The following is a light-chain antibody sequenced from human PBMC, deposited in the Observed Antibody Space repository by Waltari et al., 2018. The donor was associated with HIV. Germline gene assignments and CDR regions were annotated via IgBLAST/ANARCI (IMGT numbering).Light chain of an antibody. CDR2: NNT. Sequence: QSVLTQPRSVSAAPGQTVTISCSGSTSNIGNNYVSWYQQLPGTAPKLLNYNNTGRPAGIPDRFAVSTCGTSATRGITGLQTGDDADYCGGTWGSGPSVVVFGGGTKLTVL. CDR3: GTWGSGPSVVV. V-gene: IGLV1-51*01. J-gene: IGLJ2*01. CDR1: TSNIGNNY.